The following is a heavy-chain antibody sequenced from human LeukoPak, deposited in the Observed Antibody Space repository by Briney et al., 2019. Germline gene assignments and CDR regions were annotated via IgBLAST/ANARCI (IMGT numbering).Heavy chain of an antibody. V-gene: IGHV1-2*02. J-gene: IGHJ3*02. CDR2: INPNSGGT. D-gene: IGHD3-3*01. CDR1: GYTFTDYY. Sequence: ASVKVSCKASGYTFTDYYMHWVRQAPGQGLEWMGWINPNSGGTNYAQKFQGRVTMTRDTSISTAYMELSSLRSEDTAVYYCARQGGITVFGVAHPGGAFDIWGQGTMVTVSS. CDR3: ARQGGITVFGVAHPGGAFDI.